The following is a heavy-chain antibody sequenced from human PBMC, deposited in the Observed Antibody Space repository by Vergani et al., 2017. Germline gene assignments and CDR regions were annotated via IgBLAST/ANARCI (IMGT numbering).Heavy chain of an antibody. Sequence: QLPLQESGSGLVKPSQTLSLTCAVLGGSISSGVYSWGWIRQPEGKGLEWIGYIYHSGSTYYNPSLKSRVTLPVDRSKNQFSLKLSSLTAADTAVYYGARGQQQLDYWGQGTLVTVSS. CDR2: IYHSGST. J-gene: IGHJ4*02. CDR1: GGSISSGVYS. D-gene: IGHD6-13*01. V-gene: IGHV4-30-2*01. CDR3: ARGQQQLDY.